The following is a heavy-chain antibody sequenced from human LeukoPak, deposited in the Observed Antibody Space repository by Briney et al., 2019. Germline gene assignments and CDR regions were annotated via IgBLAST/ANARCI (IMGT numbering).Heavy chain of an antibody. V-gene: IGHV3-7*01. J-gene: IGHJ4*02. D-gene: IGHD2-21*01. CDR2: IQKDGSQK. Sequence: PGGSLRLSCAASGFTFSSYEMNWVRQAPGKGLEWVASIQKDGSQKYYLESVKGRFTISRDNTKNSLYLHMSSLRADDTAVYFCATVAGYFDYWGQGTLVTVSS. CDR1: GFTFSSYE. CDR3: ATVAGYFDY.